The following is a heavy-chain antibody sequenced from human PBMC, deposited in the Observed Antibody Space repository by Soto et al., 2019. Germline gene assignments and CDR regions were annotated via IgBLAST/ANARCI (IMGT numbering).Heavy chain of an antibody. CDR2: VYYTGST. D-gene: IGHD3-22*01. CDR1: GDSISTFY. J-gene: IGHJ4*02. V-gene: IGHV4-59*01. CDR3: ARGRTVRNYADDSSDYFYFFDY. Sequence: SETLSLTCTVSGDSISTFYWGWMRQSPGKGLEWIGYVYYTGSTNYNPSLKSRVTISVDRSKNQFSLKLTSANAADTAVYYCARGRTVRNYADDSSDYFYFFDYWGQGTQVTVSS.